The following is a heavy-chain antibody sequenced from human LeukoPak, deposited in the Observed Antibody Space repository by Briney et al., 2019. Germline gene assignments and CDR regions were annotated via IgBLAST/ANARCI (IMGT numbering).Heavy chain of an antibody. D-gene: IGHD4-23*01. CDR3: ARSNYGGNAPFDY. Sequence: SETLSLTCTVSGGSISSYYWSWIRQPPGKGLEWIGYIYYSGSTNYNPSLKSRVTISVDTSKNQFSLKLSSVTAADTAVYYCARSNYGGNAPFDYWGRGTLVTVSS. V-gene: IGHV4-59*08. J-gene: IGHJ4*02. CDR2: IYYSGST. CDR1: GGSISSYY.